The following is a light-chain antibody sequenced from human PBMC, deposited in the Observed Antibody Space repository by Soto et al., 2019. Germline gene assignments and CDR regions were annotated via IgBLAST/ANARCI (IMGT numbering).Light chain of an antibody. Sequence: DIQLTQSPSFLSASVGDRVTITCRASQGISSYLAWYQQKPGTAPQLLIYAASTLQRGVPSRFSGSGSGTEFTLTISSPQPEDFATYYCQQLHSNPYTFGQGTKVEI. CDR3: QQLHSNPYT. V-gene: IGKV1-9*01. CDR1: QGISSY. CDR2: AAS. J-gene: IGKJ2*01.